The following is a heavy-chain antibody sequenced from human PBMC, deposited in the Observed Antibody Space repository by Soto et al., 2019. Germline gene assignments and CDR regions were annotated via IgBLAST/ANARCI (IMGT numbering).Heavy chain of an antibody. V-gene: IGHV1-18*04. CDR3: ARVDDYVWGSFRP. Sequence: QVQLVQSGAEVKEPGASVRVSCKASGYTFTTHGISWVRQAPGQGLEWMGWISPYNGKTTYAHKVKGRVTMTTDTSTSTAYMELRGLRSDDTAVYYCARVDDYVWGSFRPWGQGTQVTVSS. CDR1: GYTFTTHG. D-gene: IGHD3-16*02. CDR2: ISPYNGKT. J-gene: IGHJ4*02.